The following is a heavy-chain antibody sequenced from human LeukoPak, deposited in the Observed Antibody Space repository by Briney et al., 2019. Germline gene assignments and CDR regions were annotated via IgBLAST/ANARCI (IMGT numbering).Heavy chain of an antibody. CDR3: ARVKTMGATYWFDP. J-gene: IGHJ5*02. CDR2: IYYSGST. CDR1: GGSISSYY. D-gene: IGHD1-26*01. Sequence: SETLSLTCTVSGGSISSYYWSWIRQPPEKGLEWIGYIYYSGSTNYNPSLKSRVTISVDTSKNQFSLKLSSVTAADTAVYYCARVKTMGATYWFDPWGQGTLVTVSS. V-gene: IGHV4-59*01.